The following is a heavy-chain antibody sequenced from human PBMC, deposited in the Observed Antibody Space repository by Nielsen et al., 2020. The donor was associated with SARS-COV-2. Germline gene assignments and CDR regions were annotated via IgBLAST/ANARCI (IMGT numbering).Heavy chain of an antibody. J-gene: IGHJ6*02. CDR3: ARANWGNYYYGMDV. Sequence: GGSLRLSCAASDFTVSSYYMTWVRQAPGKGLEWVSVIYSAVGGGTTFYSDSVKGRFSISRDNSKNTLYLQMNSLRAEDTAVYYCARANWGNYYYGMDVWGQGTTVTVSS. CDR2: IYSAVGGGTT. D-gene: IGHD7-27*01. CDR1: DFTVSSYY. V-gene: IGHV3-66*02.